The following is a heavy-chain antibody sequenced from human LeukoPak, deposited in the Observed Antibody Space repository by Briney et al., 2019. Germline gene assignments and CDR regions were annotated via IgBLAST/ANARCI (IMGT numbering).Heavy chain of an antibody. V-gene: IGHV4-59*01. D-gene: IGHD2-2*01. CDR3: ARGAPGYCSSTTCPLDY. Sequence: PSETLSLTCTVSGGSISSYYWSWIRQPPGKGLEWIGYIYYSGSTNYNPSLKGRVTISVDTSKNQFSLKLSSVTAADTAVHYCARGAPGYCSSTTCPLDYWGQGTLVTVSS. CDR2: IYYSGST. J-gene: IGHJ4*02. CDR1: GGSISSYY.